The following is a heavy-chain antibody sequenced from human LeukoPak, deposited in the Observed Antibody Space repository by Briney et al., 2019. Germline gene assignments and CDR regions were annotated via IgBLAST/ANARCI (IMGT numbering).Heavy chain of an antibody. V-gene: IGHV4-4*07. D-gene: IGHD6-13*01. CDR1: AGSVSGYY. J-gene: IGHJ4*02. Sequence: SETLSLACTVSAGSVSGYYWSWIRQPAGKGLERIGRIYTSGSTNYNPSLKSRVTMSVDTSKNQFSLKLSSVTAADTAVYYCARYRSSYYFDYWGQATLVTVSS. CDR2: IYTSGST. CDR3: ARYRSSYYFDY.